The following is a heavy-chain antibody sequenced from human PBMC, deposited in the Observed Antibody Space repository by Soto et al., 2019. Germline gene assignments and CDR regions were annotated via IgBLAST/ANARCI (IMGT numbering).Heavy chain of an antibody. CDR1: GGSVSVYY. J-gene: IGHJ4*02. CDR3: ERGVGSSPPQY. CDR2: IYASGSP. V-gene: IGHV4-59*02. D-gene: IGHD1-26*01. Sequence: SETLSLTCTISGGSVSVYYWSWIRQSTGQGLEWIGNIYASGSPYYNPSLRSRVTISADTSKNQISLKLTSPTAADTAVYYCERGVGSSPPQYWGRGTLVTVSS.